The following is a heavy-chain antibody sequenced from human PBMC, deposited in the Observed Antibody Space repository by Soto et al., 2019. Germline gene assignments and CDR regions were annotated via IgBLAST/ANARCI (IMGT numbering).Heavy chain of an antibody. V-gene: IGHV4-30-2*01. Sequence: SETLSVTCSVAWGSSVSYYWSWIRQPPGKGLEWIGYIYHSGSTYYNPSLKSRVTISVDRSKNQFSLKLSSVTAADTAVYYCARVPGPWGQGTLVTVSS. CDR1: WGSSVSYY. D-gene: IGHD7-27*01. J-gene: IGHJ5*02. CDR3: ARVPGP. CDR2: IYHSGST.